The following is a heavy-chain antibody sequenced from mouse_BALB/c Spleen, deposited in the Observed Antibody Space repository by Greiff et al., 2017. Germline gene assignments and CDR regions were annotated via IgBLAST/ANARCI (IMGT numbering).Heavy chain of an antibody. CDR3: ARNSPFLRLRAMDY. CDR2: ISSGGST. CDR1: EFTFSSYA. Sequence: EVKVVESGGGLVKPGGSLKLSCAASEFTFSSYALSWVRQTPEKRLEWVASISSGGSTYYPDSVKGRFTISRDNARNILYLQMSSLRSEDTAMYYCARNSPFLRLRAMDYWGQGTSVTVSS. V-gene: IGHV5-6-5*01. D-gene: IGHD1-2*01. J-gene: IGHJ4*01.